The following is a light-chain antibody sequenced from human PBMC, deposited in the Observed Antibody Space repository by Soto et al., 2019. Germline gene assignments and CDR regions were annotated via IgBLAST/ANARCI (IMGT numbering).Light chain of an antibody. CDR2: AAS. CDR3: QKSYSTPRWT. Sequence: MTQSPSSLSQSVAARVTMSCPSSQDISNYLNWYQQKPGKAPKLLIFAASSLQSGVPSRFSGSGSGTDFTLTIRSLQPEDLATYYCQKSYSTPRWTVGNGTKVVIK. J-gene: IGKJ1*01. CDR1: QDISNY. V-gene: IGKV1-39*01.